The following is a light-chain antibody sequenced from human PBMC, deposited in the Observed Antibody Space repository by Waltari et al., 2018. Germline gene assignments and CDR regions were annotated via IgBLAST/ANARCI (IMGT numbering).Light chain of an antibody. CDR2: AAS. CDR1: EDVSTW. CDR3: QQSNTFPLT. V-gene: IGKV1-12*01. Sequence: DIQMTQSPSSVSAFVGDRVTNTCRASEDVSTWLAWYQQKPGKVPQLLIFAASVLRTGVSSRFTGSGSGTDFTLTISSLEPEDFATYYCQQSNTFPLTFGGGTKVEIK. J-gene: IGKJ4*01.